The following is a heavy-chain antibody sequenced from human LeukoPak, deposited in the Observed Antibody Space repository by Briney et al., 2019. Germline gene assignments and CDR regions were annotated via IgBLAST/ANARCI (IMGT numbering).Heavy chain of an antibody. J-gene: IGHJ3*02. V-gene: IGHV1-46*01. CDR2: INPSGGST. D-gene: IGHD2-21*02. CDR3: AISGYCGGDCYAFDI. CDR1: GYTFTSYY. Sequence: ASVKVSCKASGYTFTSYYMHWVRQAPGQGLEWMGIINPSGGSTSYAQKFQGRVTMTRDTSTSTVYMELSSLRSEDTAVYYCAISGYCGGDCYAFDIGGEGTMVTVSS.